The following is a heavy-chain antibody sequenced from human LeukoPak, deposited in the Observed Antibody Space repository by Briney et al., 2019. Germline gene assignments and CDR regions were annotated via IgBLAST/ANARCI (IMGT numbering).Heavy chain of an antibody. Sequence: GGSLRLSCAASGFTFSSYSMNWVRQAPGKGLEWVSSISSSSSYIYYADSVKGRFTISRDNAKNSLYLQMNSLRAEDTAVYYCAKDGGYSSSWWSYWGQGTLVTVSS. CDR3: AKDGGYSSSWWSY. CDR2: ISSSSSYI. J-gene: IGHJ4*02. V-gene: IGHV3-21*01. D-gene: IGHD6-13*01. CDR1: GFTFSSYS.